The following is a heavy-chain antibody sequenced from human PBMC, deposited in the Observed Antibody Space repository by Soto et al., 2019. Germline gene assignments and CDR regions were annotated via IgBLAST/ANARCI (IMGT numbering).Heavy chain of an antibody. CDR3: ARLGRISGGYEFGGEYFDY. CDR2: IYYSGST. V-gene: IGHV4-39*01. D-gene: IGHD5-12*01. J-gene: IGHJ4*02. Sequence: QLQLQESGPGLVKPSETLSLTCTVSGGSISSSSYYWGWIRQPPGKGLEWIGSIYYSGSTYYNPSLKSRVTISVDTSKNQFSLKLSSVTAADTAVYYCARLGRISGGYEFGGEYFDYWGQGTLVTVSS. CDR1: GGSISSSSYY.